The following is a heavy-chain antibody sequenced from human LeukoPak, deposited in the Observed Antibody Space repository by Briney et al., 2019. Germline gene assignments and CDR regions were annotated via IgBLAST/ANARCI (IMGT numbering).Heavy chain of an antibody. J-gene: IGHJ6*03. V-gene: IGHV4-34*01. D-gene: IGHD1-1*01. Sequence: KPSETLSLTCGVYGASLSSFSWTWIRQIPGKGLEWIGEVDQGGKTNYNPSLKSRVTISIDVSKSQSSLTLTSVTAADTAIFFCARTMTTRLSRAYYYDHYYMDVWGNGTTVTVSS. CDR1: GASLSSFS. CDR3: ARTMTTRLSRAYYYDHYYMDV. CDR2: VDQGGKT.